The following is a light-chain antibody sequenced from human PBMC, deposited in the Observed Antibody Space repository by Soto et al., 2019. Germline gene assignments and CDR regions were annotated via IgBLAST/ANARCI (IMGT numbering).Light chain of an antibody. Sequence: QSALTQPASVSGSPGQSITISCTGTNSDVGSYNLFSWYQQCPGKAPKLMIYEGSKRPSGVSNRFSGSKSGNTASLTISGLQAEDEAHYYCCSYAGSSTWVFGGGTKLTVL. CDR3: CSYAGSSTWV. CDR1: NSDVGSYNL. CDR2: EGS. J-gene: IGLJ3*02. V-gene: IGLV2-23*01.